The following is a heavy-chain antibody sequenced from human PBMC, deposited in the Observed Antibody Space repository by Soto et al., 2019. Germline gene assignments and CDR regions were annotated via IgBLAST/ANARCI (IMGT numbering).Heavy chain of an antibody. V-gene: IGHV3-23*01. CDR2: ISGSGGRT. Sequence: PGWSXRLSGSSSVFTFVIYSISWVGQAPGKGLEWVSAISGSGGRTYYADSVKGRFTISRDNSKNTLYLQMNSLRAEDTDVYYCEKEDEAKYYFDYWGQGTLVTVSS. CDR3: EKEDEAKYYFDY. J-gene: IGHJ4*02. CDR1: VFTFVIYS.